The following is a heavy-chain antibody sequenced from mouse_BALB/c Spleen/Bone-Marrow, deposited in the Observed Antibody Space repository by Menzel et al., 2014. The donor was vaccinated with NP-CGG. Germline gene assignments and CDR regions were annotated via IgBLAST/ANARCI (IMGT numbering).Heavy chain of an antibody. Sequence: EVKVVDSGAELVKPGASVKLSCTASGFNIKDTYMHWVKQRPKQGLEWIGRIDPANGNTKYDPKFQGKATITADTSSNTAYLQLSSLTSEDTAVYYCARWEYYAMDYWGQGTSVTVSS. CDR1: GFNIKDTY. J-gene: IGHJ4*01. V-gene: IGHV14-3*02. CDR3: ARWEYYAMDY. CDR2: IDPANGNT. D-gene: IGHD4-1*01.